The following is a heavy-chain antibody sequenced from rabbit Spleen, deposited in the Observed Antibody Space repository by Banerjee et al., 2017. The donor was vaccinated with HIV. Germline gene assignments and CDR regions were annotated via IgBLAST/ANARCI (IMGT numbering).Heavy chain of an antibody. J-gene: IGHJ4*01. CDR3: VRDLDGVIGWNFGW. Sequence: QEQLVESGGGLVQPEGSLTLTCTASGFSFSDRDVMCWVRQAPGKGLEWIACINTATGKPVYATWAKGRFTISKTSSTTVTLQMTSLTAADTATYFCVRDLDGVIGWNFGWWGPGTLVTVS. D-gene: IGHD1-1*01. CDR2: INTATGKP. V-gene: IGHV1S45*01. CDR1: GFSFSDRDV.